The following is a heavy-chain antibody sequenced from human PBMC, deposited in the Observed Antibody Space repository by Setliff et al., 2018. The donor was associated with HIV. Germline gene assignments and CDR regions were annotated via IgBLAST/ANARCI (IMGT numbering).Heavy chain of an antibody. Sequence: ASVKVSCKASGYTFTYRYLHWVRQAPGRALEWMGWITPFNGNTNYAQEFQDRVTITRDRSMSTVYMELSSLRSEDTAVYYCAILIVGAIAGDYWGQGTLVTVSS. CDR1: GYTFTYRY. CDR2: ITPFNGNT. D-gene: IGHD1-26*01. J-gene: IGHJ4*02. V-gene: IGHV1-45*02. CDR3: AILIVGAIAGDY.